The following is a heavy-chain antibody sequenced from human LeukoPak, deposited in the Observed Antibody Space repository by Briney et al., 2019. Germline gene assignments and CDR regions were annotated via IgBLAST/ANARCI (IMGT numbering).Heavy chain of an antibody. Sequence: GGSLRVSCTASGFTFSSFAMSWVRQAPGKGLEWVSTITGGSGAKYYADSVKGRFTISRDNSNDTLYLQMHSLRAEDTAVYFCAKDTPLTTYTSGWSSNSFDYWGQGTLVAVSS. J-gene: IGHJ4*02. V-gene: IGHV3-23*01. D-gene: IGHD6-19*01. CDR2: ITGGSGAK. CDR1: GFTFSSFA. CDR3: AKDTPLTTYTSGWSSNSFDY.